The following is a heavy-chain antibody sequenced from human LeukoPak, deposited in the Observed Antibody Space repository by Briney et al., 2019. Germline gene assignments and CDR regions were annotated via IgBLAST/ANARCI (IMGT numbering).Heavy chain of an antibody. V-gene: IGHV3-7*01. CDR2: IKQDGSEK. CDR1: GFTFSSYW. J-gene: IGHJ4*02. Sequence: PGGSLRLSCAASGFTFSSYWMSWVRQAPGKGLEWVANIKQDGSEKYYVDSVKGRFTISRDNAKNSLYLQMNSLRAEDTAVYYCAIVVVPAAMYQMRPRGDYWGQGTLVAVSS. CDR3: AIVVVPAAMYQMRPRGDY. D-gene: IGHD2-2*01.